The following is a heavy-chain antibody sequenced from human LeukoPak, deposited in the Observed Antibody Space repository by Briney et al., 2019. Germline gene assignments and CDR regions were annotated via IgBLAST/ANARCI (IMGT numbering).Heavy chain of an antibody. CDR1: GLTFSNYW. D-gene: IGHD1/OR15-1a*01. CDR2: IKHDGSEK. J-gene: IGHJ6*03. V-gene: IGHV3-7*01. CDR3: ARVRREMKRSLGRTTEFSYYYYMDV. Sequence: GGSLRLSCAASGLTFSNYWMSWVRQGPGKGLEWVANIKHDGSEKYYIDSVKGRFTISRDNAKNSVYLQMNRLRAEDTAVYYCARVRREMKRSLGRTTEFSYYYYMDVWGKGTTVTVSS.